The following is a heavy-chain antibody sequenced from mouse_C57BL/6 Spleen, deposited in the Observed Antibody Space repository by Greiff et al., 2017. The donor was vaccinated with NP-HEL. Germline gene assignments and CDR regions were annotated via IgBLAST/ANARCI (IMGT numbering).Heavy chain of an antibody. CDR1: GYTFTSYD. D-gene: IGHD3-1*01. CDR3: ARSGYLDY. V-gene: IGHV1-85*01. J-gene: IGHJ2*01. CDR2: IYPRDGST. Sequence: VKLMESGPELVKPGASVKLSCKASGYTFTSYDINWVKQRPGQGLEWIGWIYPRDGSTKYTEKFKGKATLTVDTSSSTAYMELHSLTSEDSAVYFCARSGYLDYWGQGTTLTVSS.